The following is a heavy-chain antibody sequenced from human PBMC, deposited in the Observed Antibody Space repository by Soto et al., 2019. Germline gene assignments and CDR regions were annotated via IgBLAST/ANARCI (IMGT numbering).Heavy chain of an antibody. CDR1: GYTFTSYA. J-gene: IGHJ4*02. CDR3: ARRYYYDSSGSGSTDY. V-gene: IGHV1-69*04. Sequence: SVKVSCKASGYTFTSYAMHWVRQAPGQRLEWMGRIIPIHGIANYAQKFQGRVTITADKSTSTAYMELSSLRSEDTAVYYCARRYYYDSSGSGSTDYWGQGTLVTVSS. D-gene: IGHD3-22*01. CDR2: IIPIHGIA.